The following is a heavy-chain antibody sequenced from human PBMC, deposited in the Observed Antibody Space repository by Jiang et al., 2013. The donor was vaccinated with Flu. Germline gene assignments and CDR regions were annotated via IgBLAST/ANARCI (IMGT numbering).Heavy chain of an antibody. CDR3: ARDRGQGSSGYDWFDP. CDR2: IYYSGST. V-gene: IGHV4-59*01. CDR1: GGSISSYY. J-gene: IGHJ5*02. Sequence: GLVKPSETLSLTCTVSGGSISSYYWSWIRQPPGKGLEWIGYIYYSGSTNYNPSLKSRVTISVDTSKNQFSLKLSSVTAADTAVYYCARDRGQGSSGYDWFDPWGQGTLVTVSS. D-gene: IGHD3-22*01.